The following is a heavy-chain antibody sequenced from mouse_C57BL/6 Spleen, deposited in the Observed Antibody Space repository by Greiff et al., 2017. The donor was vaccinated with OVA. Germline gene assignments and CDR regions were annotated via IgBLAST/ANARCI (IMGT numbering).Heavy chain of an antibody. CDR1: GYTFTSYW. Sequence: VQLQQPGAELVKPGASVKMSCKASGYTFTSYWITWVKQRPGQGLEWIGDIYPGSGSTNYNEKFKSKATLTVDTSSSTAYMQLSSLTSEDSAVYYFARITTWRWVDYWGQGTTLSVSS. CDR2: IYPGSGST. CDR3: ARITTWRWVDY. D-gene: IGHD2-4*01. V-gene: IGHV1-55*01. J-gene: IGHJ2*01.